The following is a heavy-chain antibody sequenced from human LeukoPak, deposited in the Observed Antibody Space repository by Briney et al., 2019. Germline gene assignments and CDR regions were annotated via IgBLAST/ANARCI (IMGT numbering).Heavy chain of an antibody. CDR3: AREARGYSGYDLDY. CDR1: GFIFSKYR. V-gene: IGHV3-23*01. J-gene: IGHJ4*02. CDR2: IDASGGFT. D-gene: IGHD5-12*01. Sequence: GGSLRLSCAASGFIFSKYRMTWFRQAPGKGLEWVSSIDASGGFTSYADSVKGRFTIARDNSKSTMYLQMNSLRAEDTAVYYCAREARGYSGYDLDYWGQGTLVTVSS.